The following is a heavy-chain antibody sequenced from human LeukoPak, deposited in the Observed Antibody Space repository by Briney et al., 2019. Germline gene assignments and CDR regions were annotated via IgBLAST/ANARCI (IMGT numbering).Heavy chain of an antibody. CDR3: ARFPVEGADY. Sequence: SETLSLTCTVSGYSISSGYYWGWIRQPPGKGLEWIGSIYHSGSTYYNPSLKSRVTISVDTSKNQFSLKLSSVTAADTAVYYCARFPVEGADYWGQGTLVTVSS. J-gene: IGHJ4*02. CDR1: GYSISSGYY. V-gene: IGHV4-38-2*02. CDR2: IYHSGST. D-gene: IGHD1-26*01.